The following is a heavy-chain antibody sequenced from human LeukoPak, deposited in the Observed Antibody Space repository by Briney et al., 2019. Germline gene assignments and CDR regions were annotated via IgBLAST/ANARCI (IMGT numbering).Heavy chain of an antibody. CDR3: AKDQKVRGVENFDY. CDR2: IRYDGSNK. J-gene: IGHJ4*02. Sequence: TGGSLRLSCAASGFTFSSHGMHWVRQAPGKGLEWVAFIRYDGSNKYYADSVKGRFTISRDNSKNTLYPQMNSLRAEDTAVYYCAKDQKVRGVENFDYWGQGTLVTVSS. CDR1: GFTFSSHG. D-gene: IGHD3-10*01. V-gene: IGHV3-30*02.